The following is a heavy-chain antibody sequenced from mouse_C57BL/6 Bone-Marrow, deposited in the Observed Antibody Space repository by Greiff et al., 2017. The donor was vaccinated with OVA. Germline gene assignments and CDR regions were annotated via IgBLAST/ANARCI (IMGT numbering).Heavy chain of an antibody. Sequence: QVQLQQSGPGLVQPSQSLSITCTVSGFSLTSYGVHWVRQSPGKGLEWLGVIWSGGSTDYNAAFISRLSISKDNSKSQVFFKMNSLQADDTAIDYCARNYPDAMDYWGQGTSVTVSS. V-gene: IGHV2-2*01. CDR1: GFSLTSYG. J-gene: IGHJ4*01. CDR3: ARNYPDAMDY. CDR2: IWSGGST.